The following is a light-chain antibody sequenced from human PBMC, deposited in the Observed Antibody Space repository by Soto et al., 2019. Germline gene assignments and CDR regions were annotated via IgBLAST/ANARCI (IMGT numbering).Light chain of an antibody. Sequence: DIQMTQSPSTLSASVGDRVTITCRASQSLSRWLAWYQQKPGKAPKLLIYKTSNLESGVPSRFSGSGSGPEFTLTIRSLQPDDSANYYCQQYEAFGQGTKVEIK. CDR1: QSLSRW. CDR3: QQYEA. CDR2: KTS. V-gene: IGKV1-5*03. J-gene: IGKJ1*01.